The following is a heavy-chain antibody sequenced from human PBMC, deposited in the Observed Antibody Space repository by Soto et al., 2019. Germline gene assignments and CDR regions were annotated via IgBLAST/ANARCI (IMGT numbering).Heavy chain of an antibody. J-gene: IGHJ4*02. V-gene: IGHV1-24*01. D-gene: IGHD3-22*01. CDR1: GKTLTDIS. CDR3: ASSRDYYDNSGPPFDY. Sequence: ASVKVSCKVFGKTLTDISMHWLRQTPGKGLEWMGGFDPEDGERLHAQNFQGRVTMIEDTSTDTAYMELNSLKSEDTAVYYCASSRDYYDNSGPPFDYWGQGTLVTVSS. CDR2: FDPEDGER.